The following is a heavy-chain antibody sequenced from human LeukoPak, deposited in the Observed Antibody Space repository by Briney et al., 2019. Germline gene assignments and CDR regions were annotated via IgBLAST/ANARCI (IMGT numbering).Heavy chain of an antibody. J-gene: IGHJ4*02. CDR3: AKDDAWLRFGE. D-gene: IGHD3-10*01. CDR1: GFTFSNNG. V-gene: IGHV3-23*01. CDR2: ISPSGVIT. Sequence: GGSLRLSCAASGFTFSNNGMNWVRQAPGKGLEWVSGISPSGVITYYADSVKGRFTISRDNSKNTLYLEVISLTAEDTAVYYCAKDDAWLRFGEWSQGTLVTVSS.